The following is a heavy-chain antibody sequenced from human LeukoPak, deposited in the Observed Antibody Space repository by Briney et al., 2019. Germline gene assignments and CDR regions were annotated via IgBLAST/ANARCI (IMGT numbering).Heavy chain of an antibody. J-gene: IGHJ3*01. CDR2: IYYSGST. Sequence: SETLSLTCTVSGGSISGYYWSWIRQPPGKGLECIGYIYYSGSTNYNPSLKSRVTISVDTSKNQFSLKLSSVSAADTAVYYCAGAGYDTATGYLGVFDVWGQGTMVTVSS. CDR1: GGSISGYY. D-gene: IGHD3-9*01. V-gene: IGHV4-59*01. CDR3: AGAGYDTATGYLGVFDV.